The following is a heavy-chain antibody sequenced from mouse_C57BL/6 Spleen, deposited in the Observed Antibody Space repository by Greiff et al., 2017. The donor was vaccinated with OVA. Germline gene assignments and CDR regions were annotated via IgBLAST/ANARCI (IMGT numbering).Heavy chain of an antibody. D-gene: IGHD2-3*01. CDR2: ISYDGSN. CDR1: GYSITSGYY. Sequence: VQLQQSGPGLVKPSQSLSLTCSVTGYSITSGYYWNWIRQFPGNKLEWMGYISYDGSNNYNPSLKNRISITRDTSKNQFFLKLNSVTTEDTATYYCARDRGYDGYPAWFAYWGQGTLVTVSA. V-gene: IGHV3-6*01. CDR3: ARDRGYDGYPAWFAY. J-gene: IGHJ3*01.